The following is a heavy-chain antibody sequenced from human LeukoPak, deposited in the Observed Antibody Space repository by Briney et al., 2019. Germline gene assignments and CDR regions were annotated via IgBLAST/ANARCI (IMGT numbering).Heavy chain of an antibody. CDR1: GYTFTSYG. V-gene: IGHV1-18*01. CDR3: ARDNTYYDFWSGYFDI. J-gene: IGHJ3*02. D-gene: IGHD3-3*01. Sequence: ASVKVSCKASGYTFTSYGISWVRQAPGQGLEWMGWISAYNGNTNYAQKLQGRVTMTTDTSTSTAYMELRSLRSDDTAVYYCARDNTYYDFWSGYFDIWGQGTMVTVSS. CDR2: ISAYNGNT.